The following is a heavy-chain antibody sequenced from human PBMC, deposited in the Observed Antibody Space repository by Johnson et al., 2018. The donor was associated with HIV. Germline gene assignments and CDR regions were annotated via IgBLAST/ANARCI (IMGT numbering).Heavy chain of an antibody. D-gene: IGHD3-16*02. V-gene: IGHV3-9*01. Sequence: VQLVESGGGLVQPGGSLRLSCVASGFTVRKGLEWVSGISWNSGSISYADSVRGRFTIARDNAKNSLHLQMNSLRAEDTAVYYCAREWGMITFGGVIPRNALDIWGQGTMVTVSS. J-gene: IGHJ3*02. CDR3: AREWGMITFGGVIPRNALDI. CDR2: ISWNSGSI. CDR1: GFTV.